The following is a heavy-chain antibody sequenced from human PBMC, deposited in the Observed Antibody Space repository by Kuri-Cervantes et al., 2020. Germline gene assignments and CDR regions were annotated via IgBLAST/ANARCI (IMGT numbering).Heavy chain of an antibody. J-gene: IGHJ2*01. Sequence: GESLKISCAASGFTFSSYAMSWVRQAPGKGLEWVSRINSDGSSTNCADSVKGRFTISRANDKNTPYLQMNSLRVEDTAVYYCARDHNWYFDLWGRGTLVTVSS. CDR2: INSDGSST. CDR3: ARDHNWYFDL. V-gene: IGHV3-74*01. CDR1: GFTFSSYA.